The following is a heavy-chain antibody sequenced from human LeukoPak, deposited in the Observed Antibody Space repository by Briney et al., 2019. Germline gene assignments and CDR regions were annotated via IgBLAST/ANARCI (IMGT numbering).Heavy chain of an antibody. D-gene: IGHD2-21*02. Sequence: GGSLRLSCAASGFTFSSYAMSWVRQAPGKGLEWVSTISGTGGSTYYADSVKGQFTISRDNSKNTLYLQMNSLRAEDTALYYCAKGASGIYCGGDCYYFDSWGQGTLVTVSS. CDR2: ISGTGGST. V-gene: IGHV3-23*01. CDR1: GFTFSSYA. J-gene: IGHJ4*02. CDR3: AKGASGIYCGGDCYYFDS.